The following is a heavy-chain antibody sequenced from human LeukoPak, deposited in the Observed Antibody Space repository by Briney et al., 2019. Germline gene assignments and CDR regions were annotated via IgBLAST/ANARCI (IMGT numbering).Heavy chain of an antibody. Sequence: GGSLRLSCAASGFTFGSYSMDWVRQAPTKGLEWVSSIYSSGRYIYYADSVKGRFTISRDNAKNSLYLQMNSQRAEDTAVYYCARGGGSRYGLTTSFDYWGQGTVVTVSS. CDR1: GFTFGSYS. CDR2: IYSSGRYI. D-gene: IGHD1-1*01. J-gene: IGHJ4*02. V-gene: IGHV3-21*01. CDR3: ARGGGSRYGLTTSFDY.